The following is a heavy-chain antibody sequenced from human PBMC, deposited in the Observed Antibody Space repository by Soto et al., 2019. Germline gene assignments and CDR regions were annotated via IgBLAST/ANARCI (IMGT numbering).Heavy chain of an antibody. D-gene: IGHD3-22*01. J-gene: IGHJ4*02. CDR3: ARGYDSSGYYYCDY. CDR1: GGTFSSYA. Sequence: QVQLVQSGAEVNKPGSSVKVSCKASGGTFSSYAISWVRQAPGQGLEWMGGIIPIFGTANYAQKLQGRVTITADESTSTDSMELSSLRSEDTAVYYCARGYDSSGYYYCDYWGQGTLVTVSS. CDR2: IIPIFGTA. V-gene: IGHV1-69*01.